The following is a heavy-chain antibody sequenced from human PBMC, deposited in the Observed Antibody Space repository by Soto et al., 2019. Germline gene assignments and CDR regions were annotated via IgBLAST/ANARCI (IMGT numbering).Heavy chain of an antibody. D-gene: IGHD6-19*01. CDR1: GFIYSDYG. CDR2: ISGSGGST. J-gene: IGHJ4*02. Sequence: EVQLLESGGGLVQPGGSLRLSCAASGFIYSDYGMSWVRQAPGEGLEWVSAISGSGGSTYYTDSVKGRFTISIDNSKNTLYLQMNSLRAEDTAVYYCAKTQGSGWFFDYWGQGTLVTVSS. CDR3: AKTQGSGWFFDY. V-gene: IGHV3-23*01.